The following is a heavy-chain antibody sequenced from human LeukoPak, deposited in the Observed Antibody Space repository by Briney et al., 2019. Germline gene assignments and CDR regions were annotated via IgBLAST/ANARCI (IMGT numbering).Heavy chain of an antibody. CDR1: GYSFTSYW. V-gene: IGHV5-51*01. J-gene: IGHJ3*02. D-gene: IGHD3-22*01. CDR3: ARRSDSSGYKTDAFDI. Sequence: GESLKISCKGSGYSFTSYWIGWVRQMPGKGLEWMGIIYPGDSDTRYSPSFQGQVTISADKSISTAYLQWSSLKASDTAMYYCARRSDSSGYKTDAFDIWGQGTIVTVSS. CDR2: IYPGDSDT.